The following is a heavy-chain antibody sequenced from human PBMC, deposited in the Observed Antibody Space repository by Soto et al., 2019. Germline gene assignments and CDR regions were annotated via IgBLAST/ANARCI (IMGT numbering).Heavy chain of an antibody. CDR1: GFTFTNFA. D-gene: IGHD6-13*01. V-gene: IGHV3-23*01. CDR3: AKGTVVKPPGTRAFDI. Sequence: EVQLLESGGDLVQPGGSLRLSCAASGFTFTNFAMSWVRQAPGKGLEWVSTIGGGDGTTYYADSVKGRFTISRDNSNNALYLQMNSLRAGDTAVYFCAKGTVVKPPGTRAFDIWGQGTMVIVSS. CDR2: IGGGDGTT. J-gene: IGHJ3*02.